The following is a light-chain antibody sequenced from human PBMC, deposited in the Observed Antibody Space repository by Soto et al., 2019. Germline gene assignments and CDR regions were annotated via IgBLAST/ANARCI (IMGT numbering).Light chain of an antibody. CDR2: DVS. CDR3: SSYTCSSTVV. CDR1: SSDVGGYNY. J-gene: IGLJ2*01. Sequence: QSALTQPASVSGSPGQSITISCTGTSSDVGGYNYVSWYQQHPGKAPKLMIYDVSNRPSGVSNRFSGSKSGNTASQTISGLQAEDEADYYCSSYTCSSTVVFGGGTKLTVL. V-gene: IGLV2-14*01.